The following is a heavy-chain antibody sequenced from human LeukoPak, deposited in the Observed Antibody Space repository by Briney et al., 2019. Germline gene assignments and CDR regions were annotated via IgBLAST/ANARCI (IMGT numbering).Heavy chain of an antibody. V-gene: IGHV4-34*01. CDR1: GGSFSGYY. J-gene: IGHJ6*02. CDR3: ARDDRGAGDYFSIYYTMDV. Sequence: SETLSLTCAVYGGSFSGYYWSWIRQPPGKRLEWIGEINHSGSTNYNPSLKSRVTISVDTSKNQFSLKLSSVTAADTAVYYCARDDRGAGDYFSIYYTMDVWGQGTTVTVSS. D-gene: IGHD4-17*01. CDR2: INHSGST.